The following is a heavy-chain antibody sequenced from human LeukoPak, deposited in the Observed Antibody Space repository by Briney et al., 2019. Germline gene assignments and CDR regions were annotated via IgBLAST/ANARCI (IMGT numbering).Heavy chain of an antibody. Sequence: SETLSLTCAVYGGSFSGYYWSWIRQPPGKGLEWIGEINHSGSTNYNPSLKSRVTISVDTSKNQFSLKLSSVTAADTAVYYCARLKCLSSNVRPCRYYYYMDVWGNGTTVTVSS. V-gene: IGHV4-34*01. D-gene: IGHD2-2*01. J-gene: IGHJ6*03. CDR3: ARLKCLSSNVRPCRYYYYMDV. CDR2: INHSGST. CDR1: GGSFSGYY.